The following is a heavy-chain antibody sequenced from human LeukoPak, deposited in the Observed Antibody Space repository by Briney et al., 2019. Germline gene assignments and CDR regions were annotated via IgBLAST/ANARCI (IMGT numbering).Heavy chain of an antibody. J-gene: IGHJ5*02. CDR1: GGSISTYS. CDR3: ARDAGGTWFDP. V-gene: IGHV4-59*01. Sequence: PSETLSLTCTVSGGSISTYSWNWIRQSPGKGLEWMGWVKNNRGNYNSPSLGSRVTVLLGTSKNHFSLRMIWGPGSDTAVYYCARDAGGTWFDPWGQGTLVTVSS. CDR2: VKNNRGN.